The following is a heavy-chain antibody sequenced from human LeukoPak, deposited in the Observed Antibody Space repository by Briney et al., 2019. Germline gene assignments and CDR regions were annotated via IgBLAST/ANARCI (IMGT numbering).Heavy chain of an antibody. J-gene: IGHJ4*02. CDR2: INHSGST. CDR1: GGSVSGYY. Sequence: SETLSLTCAVNGGSVSGYYWSWIRQTPGKGLEWIGVINHSGSTNYNPSLKTRVTISVDTSKRQFSLQLSAVTAADSAIYYCARSFGTRSRPFCGGDCYLGYWGQGTLVTVSS. CDR3: ARSFGTRSRPFCGGDCYLGY. D-gene: IGHD2-21*02. V-gene: IGHV4-34*01.